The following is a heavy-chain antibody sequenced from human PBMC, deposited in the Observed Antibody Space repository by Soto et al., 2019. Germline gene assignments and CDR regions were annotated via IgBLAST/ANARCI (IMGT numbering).Heavy chain of an antibody. J-gene: IGHJ4*02. D-gene: IGHD3-16*01. Sequence: EVQLVESGGGLVKPGGSLRLSCAASGFTFSSYSMNWVRQAPGKGLEWVSSISSSSSYIYYADSVRGRFTISRDNAKNSLYLQMNSLRAEDTAVYYCAREGGAGFDYWGQGTLVTVSS. CDR3: AREGGAGFDY. CDR1: GFTFSSYS. V-gene: IGHV3-21*01. CDR2: ISSSSSYI.